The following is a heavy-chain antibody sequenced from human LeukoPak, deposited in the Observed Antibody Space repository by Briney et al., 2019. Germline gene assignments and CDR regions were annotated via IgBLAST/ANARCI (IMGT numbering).Heavy chain of an antibody. Sequence: GGSLRLSCAASGFTFSSYEMNWVRQAPGKGLEWISYISSSGSTIYYADSVKGRFTISRDNADNSVYLQMNSLRAEDTAVYFCARWYSFGYSYYFYGMDVWGQGTTVTVSS. CDR1: GFTFSSYE. D-gene: IGHD5-18*01. J-gene: IGHJ6*02. V-gene: IGHV3-48*03. CDR2: ISSSGSTI. CDR3: ARWYSFGYSYYFYGMDV.